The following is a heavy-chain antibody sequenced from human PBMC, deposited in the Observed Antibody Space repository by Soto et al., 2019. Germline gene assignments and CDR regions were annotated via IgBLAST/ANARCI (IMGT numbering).Heavy chain of an antibody. V-gene: IGHV4-30-2*01. CDR1: GDTISTGFYT. CDR2: TYHSGNP. CDR3: ARDQVPAALLGWFDP. Sequence: SETLSLTCDVSGDTISTGFYTWAWIRQPPGKALEWIGHTYHSGNPYYNPSLKSQVIISVDRSKNQFSLKVRSVTAADTAVYYCARDQVPAALLGWFDPWGQGTLVTVSS. D-gene: IGHD2-2*01. J-gene: IGHJ5*02.